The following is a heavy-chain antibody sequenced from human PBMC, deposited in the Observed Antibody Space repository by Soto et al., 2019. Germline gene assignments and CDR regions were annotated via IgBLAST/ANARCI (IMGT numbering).Heavy chain of an antibody. D-gene: IGHD2-15*01. Sequence: SETLSLTCTVSGGSISINSYYWCWIRHPPGKGLEWIGSIYYSGSTYYNPSLKSRVTISVDTSKNQFSLKLSSVTAADTAVYYCARHTPAISISDHWGQGTLVTVS. J-gene: IGHJ4*02. CDR3: ARHTPAISISDH. V-gene: IGHV4-39*01. CDR1: GGSISINSYY. CDR2: IYYSGST.